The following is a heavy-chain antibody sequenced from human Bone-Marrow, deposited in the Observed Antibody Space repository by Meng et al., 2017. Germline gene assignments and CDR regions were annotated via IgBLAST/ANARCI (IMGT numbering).Heavy chain of an antibody. J-gene: IGHJ6*02. CDR2: ISSSGSTI. D-gene: IGHD3-22*01. Sequence: GESLKISCAASGFTFSDYYMSWIRQAPGKGLEWVSYISSSGSTIYYADSVKGRFTISRDNAKNSLYLQMTSLRAEDTAVYYCASFGGYFLYGMDVWGQGTTVTVSS. CDR1: GFTFSDYY. V-gene: IGHV3-11*04. CDR3: ASFGGYFLYGMDV.